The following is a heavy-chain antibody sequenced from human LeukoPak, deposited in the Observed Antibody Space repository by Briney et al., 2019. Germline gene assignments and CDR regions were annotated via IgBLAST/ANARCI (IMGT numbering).Heavy chain of an antibody. D-gene: IGHD4-17*01. V-gene: IGHV3-7*03. CDR3: ARAKVTNDY. Sequence: GGSLRLSCAASGFTLGSYWMSWVRQAPGKGLEWVANINEDGSEKYYVDSVKGRFTTSRDNAKNSLYLQMNSLRAEDTAVYYCARAKVTNDYWGQGTLVTVSS. CDR1: GFTLGSYW. J-gene: IGHJ4*02. CDR2: INEDGSEK.